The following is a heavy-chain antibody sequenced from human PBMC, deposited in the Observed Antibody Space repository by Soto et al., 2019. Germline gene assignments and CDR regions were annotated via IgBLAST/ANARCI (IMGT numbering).Heavy chain of an antibody. V-gene: IGHV1-69*13. CDR2: IIPIFGTA. J-gene: IGHJ4*02. Sequence: GASVKVSCKASGGTFSSYAISWVRQAPGQGLEWMGGIIPIFGTANYAQKFQGRVTITADESTSTAYMELSSLRAEDTAVYYCAKDWEKYNWNYAPDYWGQGTLVTVSS. CDR1: GGTFSSYA. CDR3: AKDWEKYNWNYAPDY. D-gene: IGHD1-7*01.